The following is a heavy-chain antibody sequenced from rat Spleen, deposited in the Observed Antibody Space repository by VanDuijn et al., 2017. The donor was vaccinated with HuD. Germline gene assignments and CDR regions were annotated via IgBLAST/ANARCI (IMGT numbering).Heavy chain of an antibody. V-gene: IGHV3-3*01. J-gene: IGHJ3*01. Sequence: EVQLQESGPGPVKVSESLSLTCSVTGYSITRSYRWNWIRKFPGNKLEWLGFINSADNTNYNPSLKSRISITRDTSKNQFFLQVNSVTTEDTATYYCARSDGTHYYLPFIYWGQGTQVTVSS. CDR1: GYSITRSYR. CDR3: ARSDGTHYYLPFIY. D-gene: IGHD1-12*02. CDR2: INSADNT.